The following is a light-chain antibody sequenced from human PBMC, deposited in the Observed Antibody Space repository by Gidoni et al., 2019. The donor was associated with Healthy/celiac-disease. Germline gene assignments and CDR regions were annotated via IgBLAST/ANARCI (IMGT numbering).Light chain of an antibody. CDR2: DAS. CDR1: QSVISY. CDR3: QQRSNWPPWT. V-gene: IGKV3-11*01. J-gene: IGKJ1*01. Sequence: EIVLTQSPATLSLSPGERATLSCRASQSVISYLAWYQRKPGQAPRLLIYDASNRATGIPARFSGSVSGTDFTLTISGLGPEDFAVYYCQQRSNWPPWTFGQGTKVEIK.